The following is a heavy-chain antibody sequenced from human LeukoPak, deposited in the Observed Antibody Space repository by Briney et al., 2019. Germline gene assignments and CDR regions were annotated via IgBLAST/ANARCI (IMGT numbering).Heavy chain of an antibody. J-gene: IGHJ6*02. CDR2: ISSSGSTI. CDR3: AKDPSRPAYYYYGMDV. CDR1: GFTFSSYE. Sequence: GGSLRLSCAASGFTFSSYEMNWVRQAPGKGLEWVSYISSSGSTIYYADSVKGRFTISRDNSKNTLYLQMNSLRAEDTAVYYCAKDPSRPAYYYYGMDVWGQGTTVTVSS. V-gene: IGHV3-48*03.